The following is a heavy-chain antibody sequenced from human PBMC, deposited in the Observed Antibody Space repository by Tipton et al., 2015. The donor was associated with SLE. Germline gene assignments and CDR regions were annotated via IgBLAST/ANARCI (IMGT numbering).Heavy chain of an antibody. V-gene: IGHV4-59*08. CDR3: ARIRLYYFDY. Sequence: GLVKPSETLSLTCTVSGGSISSHYWSWIRQPPGKGLEWIGSIYHSGSTYYNPSLKSRVTISVDTSKNQFSLKLSSVTAADTAVYYCARIRLYYFDYWGQGTLVTVSS. J-gene: IGHJ4*02. CDR2: IYHSGST. CDR1: GGSISSHY. D-gene: IGHD2/OR15-2a*01.